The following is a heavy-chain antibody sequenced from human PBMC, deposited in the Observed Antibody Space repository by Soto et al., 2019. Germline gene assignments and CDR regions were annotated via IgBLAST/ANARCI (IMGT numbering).Heavy chain of an antibody. CDR2: IFSNDEK. V-gene: IGHV2-26*01. Sequence: QVTLKESGPVLVKPTETLTLTCTVSGFSLSNARMGVSWIRQPPAKALEWLAHIFSNDEKSYSTSLKSRLTISKDTSKSQVVLTMTNMDPVDTATYYCARHGRGVGARPLDYWGQGTLVTVSS. D-gene: IGHD1-26*01. J-gene: IGHJ4*02. CDR1: GFSLSNARMG. CDR3: ARHGRGVGARPLDY.